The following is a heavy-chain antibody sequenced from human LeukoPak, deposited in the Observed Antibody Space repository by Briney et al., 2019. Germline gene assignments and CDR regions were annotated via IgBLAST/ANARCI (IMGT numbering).Heavy chain of an antibody. J-gene: IGHJ6*03. Sequence: GGSLRLSCAASGFTFSSYAISWVRQAPGQGLEWMGGIISIFGTANYAQKFQGRVTITADESTSTAYMELGSLRSEDTAVYYCAKYDFWSGSTSNYYYYYMDVWGKGTTVTVSS. V-gene: IGHV1-69*01. CDR3: AKYDFWSGSTSNYYYYYMDV. D-gene: IGHD3-3*01. CDR1: GFTFSSYA. CDR2: IISIFGTA.